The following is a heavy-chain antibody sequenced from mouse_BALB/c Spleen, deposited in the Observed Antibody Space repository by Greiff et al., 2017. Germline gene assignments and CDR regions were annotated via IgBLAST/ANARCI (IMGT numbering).Heavy chain of an antibody. CDR3: ALTGRGFAY. CDR2: IYPGDGDT. J-gene: IGHJ3*01. CDR1: GYAFSSSW. D-gene: IGHD4-1*01. V-gene: IGHV1-82*01. Sequence: QVQLQQSGPELVKPGASVKISCKASGYAFSSSWMNWVKQRPGQGLEWIGRIYPGDGDTNYNGKFKGKATLTADKSSSTAYMQLSSLTSVDSAVYFCALTGRGFAYWGQGTLVTVSA.